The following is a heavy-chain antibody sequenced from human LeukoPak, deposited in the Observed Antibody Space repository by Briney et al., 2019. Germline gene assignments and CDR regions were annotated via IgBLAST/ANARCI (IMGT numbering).Heavy chain of an antibody. CDR3: ARDKTGWFDP. D-gene: IGHD1-14*01. CDR1: GGSINSYY. CDR2: IYYSGST. J-gene: IGHJ5*02. V-gene: IGHV4-59*01. Sequence: SEALSLTCTVSGGSINSYYWSWIRQPPGKGLEWIGYIYYSGSTNYNPSLKSRVTISVDTSKTQFSLKLRSVTAADTAVYYCARDKTGWFDPWGQGTLVTVSS.